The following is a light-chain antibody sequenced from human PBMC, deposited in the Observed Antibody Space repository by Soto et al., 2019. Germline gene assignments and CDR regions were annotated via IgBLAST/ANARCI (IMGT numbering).Light chain of an antibody. CDR1: SSDVESYNV. Sequence: QSALTQPASVSGSPGQSITISCTGTSSDVESYNVVSWYQQHPGKAPKLMIYEGSKRSSGVSNRFSGSKSGNTASLTIFGLQDEDEADYYCCSNAGSSTSNWVFGGGTQLTVL. CDR3: CSNAGSSTSNWV. CDR2: EGS. J-gene: IGLJ3*02. V-gene: IGLV2-23*01.